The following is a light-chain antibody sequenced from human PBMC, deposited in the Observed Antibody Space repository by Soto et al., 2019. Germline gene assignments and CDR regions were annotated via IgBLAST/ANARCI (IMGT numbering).Light chain of an antibody. CDR1: QPISSW. CDR3: QQRSNWPPDT. CDR2: DAS. Sequence: DIQMTQSPPTLSASVGDRVTITCRASQPISSWLAWYHQKPGKAPKLLIYDASNLESGVPSRFSGSGSGTDFTLTISSLEPEDFAVYYCQQRSNWPPDTFGGGTKVDIK. J-gene: IGKJ4*01. V-gene: IGKV1-5*01.